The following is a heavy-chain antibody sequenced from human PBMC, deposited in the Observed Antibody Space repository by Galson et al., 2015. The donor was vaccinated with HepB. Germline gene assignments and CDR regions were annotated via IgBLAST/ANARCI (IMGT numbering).Heavy chain of an antibody. CDR3: AKDTSAWYVFDS. D-gene: IGHD6-19*01. V-gene: IGHV3-7*03. CDR2: IKQDGSEK. Sequence: SLRLSCAASGFTFSSYWMSWVRQAPGKGLEWVANIKQDGSEKYYVDSVKGRFTISRDNAKNSLSLQMDSLRAEDTAIYYCAKDTSAWYVFDSWGQGTLVTVSS. CDR1: GFTFSSYW. J-gene: IGHJ4*02.